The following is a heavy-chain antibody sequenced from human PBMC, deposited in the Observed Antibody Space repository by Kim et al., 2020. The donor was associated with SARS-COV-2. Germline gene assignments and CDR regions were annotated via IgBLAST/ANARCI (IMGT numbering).Heavy chain of an antibody. CDR2: INPNSGGT. D-gene: IGHD3-22*01. CDR1: GYTFTGYY. V-gene: IGHV1-2*06. J-gene: IGHJ5*02. Sequence: ASVKVSCKASGYTFTGYYMHWVRQAPGQGLEWMGRINPNSGGTNYAQKFQGRVTMTRDTSISTAYMELSRLRSDDTAVYYCARDLALGVALYDSSGYRFDPWGQGTLVTVSS. CDR3: ARDLALGVALYDSSGYRFDP.